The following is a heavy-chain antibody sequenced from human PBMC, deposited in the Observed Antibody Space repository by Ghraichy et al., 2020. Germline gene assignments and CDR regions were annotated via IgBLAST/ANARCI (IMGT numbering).Heavy chain of an antibody. CDR3: ARFTVVTTSASFLH. V-gene: IGHV4-4*02. J-gene: IGHJ1*01. D-gene: IGHD4-23*01. CDR2: ISHSGSA. Sequence: WIGEISHSGSATYNPSLKSRVTLSFDKSKNQFSLTLNSVIPAATAVYYCARFTVVTTSASFLHWGQGT.